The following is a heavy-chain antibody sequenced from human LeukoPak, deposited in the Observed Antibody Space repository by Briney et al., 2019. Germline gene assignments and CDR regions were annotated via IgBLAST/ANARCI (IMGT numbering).Heavy chain of an antibody. CDR2: INKGGSYM. D-gene: IGHD2-2*01. J-gene: IGHJ4*02. CDR3: AREVLFVVGPAANTIDY. CDR1: GFTFRDYT. Sequence: GGSLRLSCAASGFTFRDYTMNWVRQTPGKGLEWVSAINKGGSYMTYADSVKGRFTVSRDNAKNSLFLQMNNLRVEDTAVYFCAREVLFVVGPAANTIDYWAREPGSPSPQ. V-gene: IGHV3-21*01.